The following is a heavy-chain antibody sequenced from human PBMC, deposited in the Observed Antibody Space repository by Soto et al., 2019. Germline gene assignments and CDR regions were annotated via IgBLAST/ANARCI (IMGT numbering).Heavy chain of an antibody. CDR2: IYYSGST. V-gene: IGHV4-59*01. CDR3: ARVPSLYYDFWSGYYRGVWFDP. Sequence: SETLSLTCTVSGGSISSDYWSWIRQPPGKGLEWIGYIYYSGSTNYNPSLRSRASISVDTSKNQFSLNLSSVTAADTAVYYCARVPSLYYDFWSGYYRGVWFDPWGQGTLVTVSS. D-gene: IGHD3-3*01. CDR1: GGSISSDY. J-gene: IGHJ5*02.